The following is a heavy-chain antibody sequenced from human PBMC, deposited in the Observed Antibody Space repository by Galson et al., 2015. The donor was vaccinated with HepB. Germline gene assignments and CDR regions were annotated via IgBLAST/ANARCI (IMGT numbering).Heavy chain of an antibody. CDR3: AREEIYDYVWGSYRRYWYFDL. CDR1: GYTFTGYY. J-gene: IGHJ2*01. D-gene: IGHD3-16*02. CDR2: INPNSGGT. Sequence: SVKVSCKDSGYTFTGYYMHWVRQAPGQGLEWMGWINPNSGGTNYAQKFLGRVTMTRDTSISTAYMELSRLRSDDTAVYYCAREEIYDYVWGSYRRYWYFDLWGRDTLVTVSS. V-gene: IGHV1-2*02.